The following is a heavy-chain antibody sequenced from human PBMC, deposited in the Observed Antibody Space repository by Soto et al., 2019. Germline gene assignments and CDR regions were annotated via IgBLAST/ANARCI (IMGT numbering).Heavy chain of an antibody. CDR1: GFTFRNAW. D-gene: IGHD5-12*01. CDR2: IKSKGDGGTT. Sequence: VQLVESGGALVKTGGSLRLSCAASGFTFRNAWMSWVRQAPGKGMECIGLIKSKGDGGTTDYAASGKGRFTISRDDSQNTLYLDMNSLKTEDTAVYYFTTAFYNNYDPREDGSYSYGTDDWGQGTTVTVSS. V-gene: IGHV3-15*02. CDR3: TTAFYNNYDPREDGSYSYGTDD. J-gene: IGHJ6*02.